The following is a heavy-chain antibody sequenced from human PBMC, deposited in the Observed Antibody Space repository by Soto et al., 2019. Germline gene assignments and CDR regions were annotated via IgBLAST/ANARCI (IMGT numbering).Heavy chain of an antibody. D-gene: IGHD6-13*01. Sequence: PSETLSLTCAVYGGSFSGYYWSWIRQPPGKGLEWIGEINHSGSTNYNPSLKSRVTISVDTSKNQFSLKLSSVTAADTAVYYCARGGIVAAAGGWRSYYYYYMDVWGKGTTVTVSS. CDR2: INHSGST. V-gene: IGHV4-34*01. CDR3: ARGGIVAAAGGWRSYYYYYMDV. CDR1: GGSFSGYY. J-gene: IGHJ6*03.